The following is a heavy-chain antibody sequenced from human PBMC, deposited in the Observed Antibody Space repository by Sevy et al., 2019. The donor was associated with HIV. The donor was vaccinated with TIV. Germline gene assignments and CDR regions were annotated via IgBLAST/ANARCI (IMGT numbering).Heavy chain of an antibody. V-gene: IGHV3-23*01. Sequence: GGSLRLSCAASGFTFSNYAMSWVRQAPGKGLEGVSTFSFGCGKINYADSVKGRLTISRDNSKNTLYLKRNSRRAEDTAHNSGGRGGVRKPQAYWGQGTRVT. CDR2: FSFGCGKI. J-gene: IGHJ4*02. CDR3: GRGGVRKPQAY. D-gene: IGHD2-8*01. CDR1: GFTFSNYA.